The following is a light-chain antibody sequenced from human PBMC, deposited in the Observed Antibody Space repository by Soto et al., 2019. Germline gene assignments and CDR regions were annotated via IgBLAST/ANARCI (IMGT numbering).Light chain of an antibody. V-gene: IGLV1-51*01. CDR1: SSNIGKNY. Sequence: QSVLTQPPSASGTPGQRVTISCSGSSSNIGKNYVSWYQQLPGTAPKVLIYDNNKRPSGIPDRFSGSKSGTSATLGITGLQTGDEADYYCGTWDSSLSAPNWVFGGGTKLTVL. J-gene: IGLJ3*02. CDR3: GTWDSSLSAPNWV. CDR2: DNN.